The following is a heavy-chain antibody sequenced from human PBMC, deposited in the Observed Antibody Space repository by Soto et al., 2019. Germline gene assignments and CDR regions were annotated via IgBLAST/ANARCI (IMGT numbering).Heavy chain of an antibody. CDR3: ARDRPYCSGGSCYSGAFDI. V-gene: IGHV4-31*03. J-gene: IGHJ3*02. CDR2: IYYSGST. D-gene: IGHD2-15*01. Sequence: SETLSLTCTVSGGSISSGGYYWSWIRQHPGKGLEWIGYIYYSGSTYYNPSLKSRVTISVDTSKNQFSLKLSSVTAADTAVYYCARDRPYCSGGSCYSGAFDIWGQGTTVTV. CDR1: GGSISSGGYY.